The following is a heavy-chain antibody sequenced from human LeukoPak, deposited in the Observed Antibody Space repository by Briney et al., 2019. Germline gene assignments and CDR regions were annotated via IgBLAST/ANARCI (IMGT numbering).Heavy chain of an antibody. CDR1: GFTGSNNY. CDR3: IVFGDSNH. CDR2: IHSSGGT. V-gene: IGHV3-53*01. D-gene: IGHD4-17*01. J-gene: IGHJ5*02. Sequence: GGSLRLSCAASGFTGSNNYMSWVRQAPGKGLEWVSAIHSSGGTYYADSVKGRFTISRDTSKNTLYLQINSLRVEDTAVYYCIVFGDSNHWGQGTLVTVSS.